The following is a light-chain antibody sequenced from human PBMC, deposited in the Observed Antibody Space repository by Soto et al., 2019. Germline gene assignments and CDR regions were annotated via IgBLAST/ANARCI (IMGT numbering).Light chain of an antibody. V-gene: IGLV1-40*01. CDR3: QSYDSSWVV. Sequence: QSVLTQPPSVSGAPGQRVTIYCTGSSSNIGAGYDVHWYQQLPGTAPKLLIYGNSNRPSGVPDRFSGSKSGTSASLAITGLQAEDEADYYCQSYDSSWVVFGGGTKLTVL. CDR1: SSNIGAGYD. J-gene: IGLJ2*01. CDR2: GNS.